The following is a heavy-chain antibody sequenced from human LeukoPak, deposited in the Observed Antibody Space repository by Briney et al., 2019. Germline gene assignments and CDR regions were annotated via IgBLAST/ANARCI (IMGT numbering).Heavy chain of an antibody. J-gene: IGHJ4*02. CDR3: AGDHMDTAMVTYFDY. D-gene: IGHD5-18*01. V-gene: IGHV3-7*01. Sequence: GGSLRLSCAASGFTFNRYWVNWVRHTPGKGLEWVANIKQDGSEKYYVDSVKGRFTISGDNAKNSLYLQMNSLRAEDTAVYYCAGDHMDTAMVTYFDYWGQGTLVTVSS. CDR1: GFTFNRYW. CDR2: IKQDGSEK.